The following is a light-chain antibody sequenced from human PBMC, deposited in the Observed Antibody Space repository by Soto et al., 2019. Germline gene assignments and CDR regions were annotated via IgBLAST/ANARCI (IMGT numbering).Light chain of an antibody. Sequence: EIVLTQSTGTLSLSPGERATLSCRASQSVSSSYLAWYQQKPGQAPRLLIYGASSRATGIPDRFSGSGSGTDFTLTISRLEPEDFAVYYCHQYDSSPLPFGGGTKVEIK. CDR3: HQYDSSPLP. CDR1: QSVSSSY. V-gene: IGKV3-20*01. CDR2: GAS. J-gene: IGKJ4*01.